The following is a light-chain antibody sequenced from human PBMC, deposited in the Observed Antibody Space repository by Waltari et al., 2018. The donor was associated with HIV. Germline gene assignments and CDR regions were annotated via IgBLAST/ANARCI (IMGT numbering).Light chain of an antibody. CDR1: SSDVGGYDY. J-gene: IGLJ2*01. CDR2: DVT. CDR3: SSYAGIYTPVV. Sequence: QSALTQPRSVSGSPGQSVTISCTGTSSDVGGYDYFSWYQQYPGTAPKIIIYDVTQRPSGVPDRFAGSMSGNTASLTISGLQADDEADYFCSSYAGIYTPVVFGGGTTLTVL. V-gene: IGLV2-11*01.